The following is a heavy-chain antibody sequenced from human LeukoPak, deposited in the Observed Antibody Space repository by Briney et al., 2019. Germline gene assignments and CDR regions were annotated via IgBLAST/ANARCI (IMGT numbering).Heavy chain of an antibody. CDR1: GFTFSSYA. Sequence: GGSLRLSCAASGFTFSSYAMIWVRQAPGKGLEYVSAISSNGGSTYYANSVKGRFTISRDNSKNTLYLQMGSLRAEDMAVYYCARDPNKFGELPDYFDYWGQGTLVTVSS. D-gene: IGHD3-10*01. V-gene: IGHV3-64*01. CDR2: ISSNGGST. CDR3: ARDPNKFGELPDYFDY. J-gene: IGHJ4*02.